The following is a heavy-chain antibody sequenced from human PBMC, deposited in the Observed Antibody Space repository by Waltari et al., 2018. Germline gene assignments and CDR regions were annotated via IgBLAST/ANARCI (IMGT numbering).Heavy chain of an antibody. CDR3: ARDSSGPGRDDYYYYGMDV. CDR2: IYHSGST. D-gene: IGHD6-6*01. J-gene: IGHJ6*02. CDR1: GYSISSGYY. Sequence: QVQLQESGPGLVKPSETLSLTCAVSGYSISSGYYWGWIRQPPGKGLEWIGSIYHSGSTYYNPSLKSRVTISVDTSKNQFSLKLSSVTAADTAVYYCARDSSGPGRDDYYYYGMDVWGQGTTVTVSS. V-gene: IGHV4-38-2*02.